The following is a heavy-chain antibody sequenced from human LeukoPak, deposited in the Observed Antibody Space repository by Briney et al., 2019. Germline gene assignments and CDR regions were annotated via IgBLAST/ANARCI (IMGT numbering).Heavy chain of an antibody. Sequence: GGALRLSCAASGFTVSSNYMSWVRQAPGKGLEWVSVIYSGGSTYYADSVKGRFTISRDNAKNTLNLQMNSLRAEDTAVYYCARDLGQYYDTSDNWFDPWGQGTLVTVSS. CDR2: IYSGGST. D-gene: IGHD3-22*01. CDR3: ARDLGQYYDTSDNWFDP. V-gene: IGHV3-66*01. J-gene: IGHJ5*02. CDR1: GFTVSSNY.